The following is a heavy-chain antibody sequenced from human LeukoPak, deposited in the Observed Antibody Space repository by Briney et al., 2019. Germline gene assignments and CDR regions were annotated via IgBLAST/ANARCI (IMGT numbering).Heavy chain of an antibody. V-gene: IGHV1-18*01. CDR3: ARDYALEYSSSSGDY. CDR1: GYTFTSYG. CDR2: ISAYNGNT. Sequence: GASVKVSCKASGYTFTSYGISWVRQAPGQGLEWMGWISAYNGNTNYAQKLQGRVTMTTDTSTSTAYMELRSLRSDDTAVYYCARDYALEYSSSSGDYWGQGTLVTVSS. D-gene: IGHD6-6*01. J-gene: IGHJ4*02.